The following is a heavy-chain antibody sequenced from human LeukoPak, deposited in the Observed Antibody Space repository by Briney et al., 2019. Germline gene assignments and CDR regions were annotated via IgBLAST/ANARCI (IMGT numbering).Heavy chain of an antibody. V-gene: IGHV3-66*01. CDR2: IYTGGGR. D-gene: IGHD3-16*01. CDR1: GFTFSTFA. Sequence: GGSLRLSCAASGFTFSTFAMIWVRQPPGKGLEWVSVIYTGGGRYYADSVRGRFTISRDNSKNTLYLQMNSLRAEDTAVYYCARVRWGGLYYFDYWGQGTLVTVSS. J-gene: IGHJ4*02. CDR3: ARVRWGGLYYFDY.